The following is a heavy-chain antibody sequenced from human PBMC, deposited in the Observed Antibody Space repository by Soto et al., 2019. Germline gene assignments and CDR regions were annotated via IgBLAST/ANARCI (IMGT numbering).Heavy chain of an antibody. CDR3: AGDPGTRSDY. CDR2: ISAYNGNT. CDR1: GYTFMSYG. J-gene: IGHJ4*02. V-gene: IGHV1-18*01. D-gene: IGHD3-10*01. Sequence: QVQLVQSGAEVKKPGASVKVSCKASGYTFMSYGISWVRQAPGQGLEWMGWISAYNGNTNYAQKLQGRVTMTTDTTTRTACMDRRSLRSDDTAVYYCAGDPGTRSDYWGQGTLVTVSS.